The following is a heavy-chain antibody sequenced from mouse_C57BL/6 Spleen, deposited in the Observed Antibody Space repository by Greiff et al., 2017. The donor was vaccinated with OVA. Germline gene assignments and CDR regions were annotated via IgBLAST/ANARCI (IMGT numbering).Heavy chain of an antibody. D-gene: IGHD1-1*01. Sequence: QVQLQQSGAELVRPGTSVKMSCKASGYTFTNYWIGWAKQRPGHGLEWIGDIYPGGGYTNYNEKFKGKATLTADKSSSTAYMQFSSLTSEDSAIYYCARCDYGSSSYFDYWGQGTTLTVSS. CDR3: ARCDYGSSSYFDY. CDR1: GYTFTNYW. J-gene: IGHJ2*01. CDR2: IYPGGGYT. V-gene: IGHV1-63*01.